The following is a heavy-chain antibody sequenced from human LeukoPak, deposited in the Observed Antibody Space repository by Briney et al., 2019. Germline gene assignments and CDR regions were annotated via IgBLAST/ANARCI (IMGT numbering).Heavy chain of an antibody. J-gene: IGHJ4*02. V-gene: IGHV1-69*04. CDR3: ALVVPAEMVGY. CDR2: IIPILGIV. D-gene: IGHD2-2*01. CDR1: GGTFSSYA. Sequence: ASVKVSCKASGGTFSSYAISWVRQAPGQGLEWMGRIIPILGIVNYAQKFQGRVTITADKSTSTAYMELSSLRSEDTAVYYCALVVPAEMVGYWGQGTLVTVSS.